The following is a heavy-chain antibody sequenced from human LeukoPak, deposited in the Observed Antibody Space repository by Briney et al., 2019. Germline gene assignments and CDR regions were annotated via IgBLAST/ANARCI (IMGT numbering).Heavy chain of an antibody. J-gene: IGHJ3*02. CDR1: GGTFSSYA. D-gene: IGHD3-22*01. V-gene: IGHV1-69*04. CDR3: ASRDWTTYYYDSSGNAFDI. Sequence: GASVKVSCKASGGTFSSYAISWVRQAPGQGLEWMGRIIPILGIANYAQKFQGRVTITADKSTSTAYMELSSLRSEDTAVYYCASRDWTTYYYDSSGNAFDIWGQGTMVTVSS. CDR2: IIPILGIA.